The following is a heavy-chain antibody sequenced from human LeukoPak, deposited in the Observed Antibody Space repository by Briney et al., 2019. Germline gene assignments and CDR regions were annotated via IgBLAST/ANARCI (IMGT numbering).Heavy chain of an antibody. Sequence: SETLSLTCTVSGGSISSYYWSWIRQPPGKGLEWIGYIYYSGSTNYNPSLKSRVTISVDTSKNQFSLKLSSVTAADTAVYYCARGDCSGGSCYSTGLFDYWGQGTLVTVSS. CDR1: GGSISSYY. J-gene: IGHJ4*02. CDR3: ARGDCSGGSCYSTGLFDY. D-gene: IGHD2-15*01. CDR2: IYYSGST. V-gene: IGHV4-59*01.